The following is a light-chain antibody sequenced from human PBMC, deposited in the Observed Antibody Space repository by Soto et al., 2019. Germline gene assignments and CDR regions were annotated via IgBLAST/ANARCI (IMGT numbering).Light chain of an antibody. V-gene: IGLV2-8*01. Sequence: QSVLTQPPSASGSPGQSVTISCTGTSSDIGDYNYVSWYQQHPGKAPKLMIYEVTKRPSGVPDRFSGSKSGNTASLTVPGLQAEDEADYYCSSYGGSNNFVVFGGGTKLTVL. CDR1: SSDIGDYNY. CDR2: EVT. CDR3: SSYGGSNNFVV. J-gene: IGLJ2*01.